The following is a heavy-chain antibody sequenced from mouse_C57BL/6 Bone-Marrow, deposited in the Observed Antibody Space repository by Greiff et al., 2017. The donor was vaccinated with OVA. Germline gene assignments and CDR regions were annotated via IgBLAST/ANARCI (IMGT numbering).Heavy chain of an antibody. Sequence: VQLQQPGAELVKPGASVKMSCKASGYTFTSYWITWVKQRPGQGLEWIGDIYPGSGSTNYNEKFKSKATLTVDTSSSTAYMQRSSLTSEDSAVYYCVFYYYGSEDAMDYWGQGTSVTVSS. J-gene: IGHJ4*01. CDR2: IYPGSGST. D-gene: IGHD1-1*01. V-gene: IGHV1-55*01. CDR1: GYTFTSYW. CDR3: VFYYYGSEDAMDY.